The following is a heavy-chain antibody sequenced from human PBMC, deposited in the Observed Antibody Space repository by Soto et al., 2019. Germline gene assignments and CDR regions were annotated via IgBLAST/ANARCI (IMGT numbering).Heavy chain of an antibody. Sequence: SQTLSLTCAISGDSVSSNSAAWNWIRQSPSRGLEWLGRTYYRSKWFYDYGLSVRGRITITPDTPKNKFYLQLSSVTPEDSAVYYCARGVQASGMGYWGQGILVTVSS. CDR3: ARGVQASGMGY. CDR1: GDSVSSNSAA. D-gene: IGHD6-13*01. V-gene: IGHV6-1*01. CDR2: TYYRSKWFY. J-gene: IGHJ4*02.